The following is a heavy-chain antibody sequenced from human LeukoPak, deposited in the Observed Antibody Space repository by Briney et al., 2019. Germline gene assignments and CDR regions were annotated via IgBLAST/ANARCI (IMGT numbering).Heavy chain of an antibody. CDR2: ITSSRSIL. CDR1: GFIFSSYE. CDR3: ARGSLTGYDSSGYITPARFDL. J-gene: IGHJ4*02. D-gene: IGHD3-22*01. V-gene: IGHV3-48*03. Sequence: GGSLRLSCAASGFIFSSYEMHWARQAPGQGLEWVSYITSSRSILHYADSVKGRFTISRDNAKNSLYLQMNTLRAEDTAIYYCARGSLTGYDSSGYITPARFDLWGQGTPVTVSS.